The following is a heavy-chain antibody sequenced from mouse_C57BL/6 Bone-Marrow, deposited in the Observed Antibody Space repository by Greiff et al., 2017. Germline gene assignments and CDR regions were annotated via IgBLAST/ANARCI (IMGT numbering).Heavy chain of an antibody. D-gene: IGHD1-1*01. V-gene: IGHV1-82*01. CDR3: AREGRYDYAMDY. J-gene: IGHJ4*01. CDR2: IYPGDGDT. CDR1: GYAFSSSW. Sequence: QVQLQQSGPELVKPGASVKISCKASGYAFSSSWMNWVKQRPGQGLEWIGRIYPGDGDTNYNGKFKGKATLTADKSSSTAYMQLSSLTSEDSAVYFCAREGRYDYAMDYWGQGTSVTVSS.